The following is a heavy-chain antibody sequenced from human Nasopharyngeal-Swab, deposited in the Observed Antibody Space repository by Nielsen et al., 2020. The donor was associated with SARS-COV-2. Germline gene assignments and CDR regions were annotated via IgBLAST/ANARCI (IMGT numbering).Heavy chain of an antibody. CDR3: ARSGGQSTEYNWFDT. J-gene: IGHJ5*02. D-gene: IGHD2-15*01. V-gene: IGHV4-59*01. CDR2: IYYIGNT. Sequence: SETLSLTCTASGGSMSRYWWSWIRQTPGKGLEWIGDIYYIGNTNYHPSLRSRVTMSVDTSKNQFSLRLSSVTAADTAVYYCARSGGQSTEYNWFDTWGQGTLVTVSS. CDR1: GGSMSRYW.